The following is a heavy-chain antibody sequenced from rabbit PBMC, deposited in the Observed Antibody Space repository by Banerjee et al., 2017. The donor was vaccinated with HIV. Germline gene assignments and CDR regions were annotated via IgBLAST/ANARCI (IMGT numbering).Heavy chain of an antibody. V-gene: IGHV1S45*01. CDR1: GFSFSDTDV. D-gene: IGHD1-1*01. CDR3: ARAPWVSRSGD. Sequence: QEQLEESGGGLVKPEGSLTLTCKASGFSFSDTDVMCWVRRAPGKGLEWIGCIDTDSGNSYYASWAKGRFTISKTSSTTVTLQMTSLTAADTATYFCARAPWVSRSGDWGPGTLVTVS. CDR2: IDTDSGNS. J-gene: IGHJ6*01.